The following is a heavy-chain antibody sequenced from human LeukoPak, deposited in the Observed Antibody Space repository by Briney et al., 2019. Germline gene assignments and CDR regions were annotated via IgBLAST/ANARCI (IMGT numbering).Heavy chain of an antibody. CDR3: ARLPSITMIHENPK. CDR1: GGXISTSNYC. Sequence: SETLSLTCTVSGGXISTSNYCWGWIRQPPGKGLEWIGSIYYSGDPYYNPSLKSRVIISVDTSKNQFSLKLSSVTAADTAVYYCARLPSITMIHENPKWGQGTLVTVSS. CDR2: IYYSGDP. V-gene: IGHV4-39*01. J-gene: IGHJ4*02. D-gene: IGHD3-22*01.